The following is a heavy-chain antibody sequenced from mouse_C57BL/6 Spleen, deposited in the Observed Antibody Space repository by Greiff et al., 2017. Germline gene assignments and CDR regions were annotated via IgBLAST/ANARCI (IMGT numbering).Heavy chain of an antibody. D-gene: IGHD2-4*01. CDR1: GFNIKDYY. Sequence: EVQLQQSGAELVKPGASVKLSCTASGFNIKDYYMHWVKQRTEQGLEWIGRIDPEDGETKDAPKFQGKATITADTSSNSAYLQLSSLTSEDTAVYYCAIYYDYDGGFGYWGQGATLTVSS. CDR2: IDPEDGET. J-gene: IGHJ2*01. CDR3: AIYYDYDGGFGY. V-gene: IGHV14-2*01.